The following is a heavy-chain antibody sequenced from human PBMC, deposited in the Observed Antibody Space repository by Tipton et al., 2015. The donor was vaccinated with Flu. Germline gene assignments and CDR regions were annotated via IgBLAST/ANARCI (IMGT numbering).Heavy chain of an antibody. V-gene: IGHV1-2*02. CDR2: INPDSGDT. CDR1: GYTFTGHY. D-gene: IGHD1-26*01. J-gene: IGHJ4*02. CDR3: VRLFRGTYHIDY. Sequence: QLVQSGPEVKKPGASVKVSCKASGYTFTGHYLHWVRQAPRQGPEWMGWINPDSGDTKYAQNFQGRVAMTRDTSISTAYMELNRLTSDDTAVYYCVRLFRGTYHIDYWGQGSLVTVSS.